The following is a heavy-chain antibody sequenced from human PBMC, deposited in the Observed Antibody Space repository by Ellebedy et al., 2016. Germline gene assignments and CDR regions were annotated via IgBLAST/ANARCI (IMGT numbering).Heavy chain of an antibody. D-gene: IGHD3-22*01. CDR3: ARDVSLYSSSPSFDF. V-gene: IGHV4-59*01. CDR2: VFYGGST. J-gene: IGHJ4*02. CDR1: GGSISSYY. Sequence: SETLSLTXTVSGGSISSYYWSWIRQPPGKGLEWIGYVFYGGSTKYNRSLRSRVTISLDTAKNQFSLRLTSVAAADTAVYFCARDVSLYSSSPSFDFWGQGMLVTVSS.